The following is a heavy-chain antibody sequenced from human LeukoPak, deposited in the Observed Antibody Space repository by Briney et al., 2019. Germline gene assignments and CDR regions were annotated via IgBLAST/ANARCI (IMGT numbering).Heavy chain of an antibody. Sequence: ASVKVSCKASGGTFSSYAISWVRQAPGQRLEWMGWINAGNGNTKYSQKFQGRVSITRDTSASTAYMELSSLRSEDTAVYYCAREIGIYGMDVWGQGTTVTVSS. CDR2: INAGNGNT. CDR3: AREIGIYGMDV. J-gene: IGHJ6*02. D-gene: IGHD2/OR15-2a*01. CDR1: GGTFSSYA. V-gene: IGHV1-3*01.